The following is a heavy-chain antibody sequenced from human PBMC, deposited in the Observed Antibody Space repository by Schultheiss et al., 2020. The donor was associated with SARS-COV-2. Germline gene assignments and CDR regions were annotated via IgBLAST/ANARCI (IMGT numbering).Heavy chain of an antibody. Sequence: GESLKISCAASGFTFSSYSMNWVRQAPGKGLEWVSSISSSSSYIYYADSVKGRFTISRDNAKNSLYLQMNSLRAEDTAVYYCARVEEGYYDSSGLFDYWGQGTLVTVSS. CDR1: GFTFSSYS. J-gene: IGHJ4*02. CDR3: ARVEEGYYDSSGLFDY. D-gene: IGHD3-22*01. CDR2: ISSSSSYI. V-gene: IGHV3-21*01.